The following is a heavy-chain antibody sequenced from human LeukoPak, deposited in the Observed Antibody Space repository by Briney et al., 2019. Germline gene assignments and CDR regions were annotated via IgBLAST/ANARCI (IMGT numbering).Heavy chain of an antibody. Sequence: GGFLRLSCAASGITLSIYTLNWVRRAPGKGLEWVASIRPGAPTYYTDFLKGRFTISRDIAQNSLYLQVDSLRVEDTGVYFCARDKPGIAAPDVWGEGTSVIVSS. CDR2: IRPGAPT. CDR1: GITLSIYT. J-gene: IGHJ6*04. D-gene: IGHD6-13*01. CDR3: ARDKPGIAAPDV. V-gene: IGHV3-69-1*01.